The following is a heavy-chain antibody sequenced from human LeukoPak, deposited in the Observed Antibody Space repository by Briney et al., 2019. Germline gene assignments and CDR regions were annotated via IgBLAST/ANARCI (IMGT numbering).Heavy chain of an antibody. Sequence: SETLSLTCAVYGGSSSGYYWSWIRQPPGKGLEWIGEINHSGSTNYNPSLKSRVTISVDTSKNQFSLKLSSVTAADTAVYYCARGSPGSGSSFDYWGQGTLVTVSS. D-gene: IGHD3-10*01. CDR3: ARGSPGSGSSFDY. CDR1: GGSSSGYY. V-gene: IGHV4-34*01. J-gene: IGHJ4*02. CDR2: INHSGST.